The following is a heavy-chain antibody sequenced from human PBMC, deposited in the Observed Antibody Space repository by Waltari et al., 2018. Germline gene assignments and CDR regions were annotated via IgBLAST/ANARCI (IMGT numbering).Heavy chain of an antibody. J-gene: IGHJ4*02. V-gene: IGHV4-4*02. CDR3: ARDRGRGIYLDS. Sequence: QLQLQESGPGLVKPSGTLSLTCAVSGDSMSNTEWWSWVRQSPGKGLEWIGQVQRSGRTNYNPSFASRVTVSVDTSSNQFSLKVTSATAADTAVYFCARDRGRGIYLDSWGQGTLVTVS. CDR1: GDSMSNTEW. D-gene: IGHD2-15*01. CDR2: VQRSGRT.